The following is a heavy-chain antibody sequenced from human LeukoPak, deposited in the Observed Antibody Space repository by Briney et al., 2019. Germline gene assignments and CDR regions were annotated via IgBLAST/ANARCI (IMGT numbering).Heavy chain of an antibody. J-gene: IGHJ4*02. V-gene: IGHV4-31*03. CDR2: IYYSGST. CDR3: ARGSGYHYFDY. D-gene: IGHD3-22*01. CDR1: GGSISSGGYY. Sequence: QTSETLSLTCTVSGGSISSGGYYWSWLRQHPGKGLEWIGYIYYSGSTYYNPSLKSRVTISVDTSKNQFSLKLSSVTAADTAVYYCARGSGYHYFDYWGQGTLVTVSS.